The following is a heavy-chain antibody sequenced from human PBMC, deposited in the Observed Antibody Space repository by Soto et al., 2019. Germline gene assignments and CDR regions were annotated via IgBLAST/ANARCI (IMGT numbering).Heavy chain of an antibody. Sequence: GGSLRLSCAASGFTFSNYAMSWVRQAPGKGLEWVAAISGSGGSTYYADPVKGRFTISRDNLRNTLYVQMQSLRVEDTALYYCARGPFYYDILTGYSGAPYWALGTLVTVSS. CDR3: ARGPFYYDILTGYSGAPY. D-gene: IGHD3-9*01. V-gene: IGHV3-23*01. J-gene: IGHJ4*02. CDR2: ISGSGGST. CDR1: GFTFSNYA.